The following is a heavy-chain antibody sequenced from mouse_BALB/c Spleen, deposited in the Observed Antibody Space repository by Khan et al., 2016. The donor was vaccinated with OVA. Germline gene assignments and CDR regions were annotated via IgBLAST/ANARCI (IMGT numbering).Heavy chain of an antibody. CDR1: GYTFINYW. Sequence: VQLQESGAELAKPGASVKMSCKASGYTFINYWILWVKQRPGQGLGWIGYINPSTGYTEYNQNFKDKATLTADKSSSTAYMQLSSLTSEDSAVYYCARRGLRWDFDYWGQGTTLTVSS. CDR2: INPSTGYT. V-gene: IGHV1-7*01. J-gene: IGHJ2*01. CDR3: ARRGLRWDFDY. D-gene: IGHD1-1*01.